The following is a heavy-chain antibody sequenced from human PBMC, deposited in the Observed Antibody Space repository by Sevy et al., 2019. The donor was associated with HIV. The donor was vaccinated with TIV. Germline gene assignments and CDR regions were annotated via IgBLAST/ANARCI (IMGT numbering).Heavy chain of an antibody. Sequence: GGSLRLSCAASGFSFSIYWMSWVRQAPGKGLEWEATMKQDGSEEEYVDSVKGRFTISRDKAMNSLFLQMNSLSAEDTAVYYCVREGLGGYSYSLDYWGHGTLVTVSS. V-gene: IGHV3-7*01. CDR2: MKQDGSEE. D-gene: IGHD5-18*01. CDR1: GFSFSIYW. J-gene: IGHJ4*01. CDR3: VREGLGGYSYSLDY.